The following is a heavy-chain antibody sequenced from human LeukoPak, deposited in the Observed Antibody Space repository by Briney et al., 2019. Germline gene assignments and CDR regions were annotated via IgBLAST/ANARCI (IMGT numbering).Heavy chain of an antibody. J-gene: IGHJ6*03. CDR1: GFTFSSYS. Sequence: GSLRLSCAASGFTFSSYSMNWIRQPPGKGLEWIGEINHSGSTNYNPSLKSRVTISVDTSKNQFSLKLSSVTAADTAVYYCARHGPKTLRYFDWLRGYYMDVWGKGTTVTISS. CDR2: INHSGST. D-gene: IGHD3-9*01. V-gene: IGHV4-34*01. CDR3: ARHGPKTLRYFDWLRGYYMDV.